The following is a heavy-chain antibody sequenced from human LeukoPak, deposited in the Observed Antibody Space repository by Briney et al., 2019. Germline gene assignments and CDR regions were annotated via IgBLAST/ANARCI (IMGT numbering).Heavy chain of an antibody. CDR2: ISGSGGGT. CDR1: GFTFSNYA. J-gene: IGHJ4*02. V-gene: IGHV3-23*01. Sequence: EGSLRLSCTASGFTFSNYAMAWVRQAPGKGLEWVSGISGSGGGTYYADSVKGRFTISRDNSKSTLYLQMNSLRAEDTAVYYCAKDLPTLTYYFDYWGQGTLVTVSS. CDR3: AKDLPTLTYYFDY.